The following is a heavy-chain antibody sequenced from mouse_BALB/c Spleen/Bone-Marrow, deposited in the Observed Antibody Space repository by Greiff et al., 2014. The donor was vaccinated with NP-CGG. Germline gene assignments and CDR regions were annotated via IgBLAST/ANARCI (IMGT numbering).Heavy chain of an antibody. D-gene: IGHD2-1*01. CDR1: GFTFTDYY. CDR2: IRNKANGYTT. CDR3: ARDKNYGSYWYFDV. V-gene: IGHV7-3*02. J-gene: IGHJ1*01. Sequence: EVQLQESGGGLVQPGGSLSLSCATSGFTFTDYYMSWVRQPPGKALEWLGFIRNKANGYTTEYSASVKGRFTISRDNSQSILYLQMNTLRAEDSATYYCARDKNYGSYWYFDVWGAGTTVTVSS.